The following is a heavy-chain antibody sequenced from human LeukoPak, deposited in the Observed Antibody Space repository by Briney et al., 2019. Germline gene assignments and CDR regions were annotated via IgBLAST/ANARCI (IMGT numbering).Heavy chain of an antibody. CDR1: GYTFTSYW. CDR2: IYPGDSDT. V-gene: IGHV5-51*01. D-gene: IGHD1/OR15-1a*01. J-gene: IGHJ4*02. Sequence: GESLKISCQGSGYTFTSYWVAWVRQMPGKGLECMGIIYPGDSDTTYSPSFEGQVTISADKSINTAYLQWSSLKASDTAMYYCATSESQTRFDFWGQGTLVTVSS. CDR3: ATSESQTRFDF.